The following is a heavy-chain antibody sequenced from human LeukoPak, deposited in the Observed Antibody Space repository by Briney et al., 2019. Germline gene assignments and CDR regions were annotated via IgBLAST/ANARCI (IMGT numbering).Heavy chain of an antibody. Sequence: PGRSLRLSCAASGFTFSSYAMHWVRQAPGKGLEWVAVISCDGSNKYYADSVKGRFTISRDNSKNTLYLQMNSLRAEDTAVYYCASYDSSGPDAFDIWGQGTMVTVSS. CDR2: ISCDGSNK. V-gene: IGHV3-30*04. CDR1: GFTFSSYA. J-gene: IGHJ3*02. D-gene: IGHD3-22*01. CDR3: ASYDSSGPDAFDI.